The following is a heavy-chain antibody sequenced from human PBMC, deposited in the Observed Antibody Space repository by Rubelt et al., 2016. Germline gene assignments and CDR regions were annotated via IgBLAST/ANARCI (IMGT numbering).Heavy chain of an antibody. CDR2: VNHAAVT. D-gene: IGHD3-10*01. V-gene: IGHV4-34*01. CDR3: ARGASPWYYGTNDYYHY. Sequence: QVQLQQWGAGLLRPSETLSLTCAVYAGSFSGYYWSWIRQPPEKGLEWIGDVNHAAVTVYSPSLKSRVTISLDTSKNHLSLRLDSVTAADTAVYYCARGASPWYYGTNDYYHYWGPGSQVVVSS. CDR1: AGSFSGYY. J-gene: IGHJ4*02.